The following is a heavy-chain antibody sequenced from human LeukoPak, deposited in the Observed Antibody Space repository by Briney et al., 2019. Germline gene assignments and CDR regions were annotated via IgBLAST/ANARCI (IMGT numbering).Heavy chain of an antibody. J-gene: IGHJ4*02. CDR1: GDSISSNNW. Sequence: PSGTLSLTCAVSGDSISSNNWWRWVRQPPGKGLEWIGEIFHTGSTNYNPSLKSRVTMSVDKSKNQFSLKLTSVTAADTAVYHCAKTRDIQYDTSGYPFDYWGQGTLVAVSS. CDR2: IFHTGST. V-gene: IGHV4-4*02. CDR3: AKTRDIQYDTSGYPFDY. D-gene: IGHD3-22*01.